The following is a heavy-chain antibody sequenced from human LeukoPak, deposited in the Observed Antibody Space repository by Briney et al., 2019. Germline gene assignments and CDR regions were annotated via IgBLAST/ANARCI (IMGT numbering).Heavy chain of an antibody. D-gene: IGHD6-13*01. V-gene: IGHV3-74*01. CDR2: ITNEGSDT. Sequence: PGGSLRLSCVVSGLNFRNHWMHWVRQAPGKGLMWVSHITNEGSDTRYADSVKGRFTISRDNAKNTVYLQMNSLRAEDTAVYYCARDLGAAASYFDYWGQGTLVTVSS. CDR1: GLNFRNHW. J-gene: IGHJ4*02. CDR3: ARDLGAAASYFDY.